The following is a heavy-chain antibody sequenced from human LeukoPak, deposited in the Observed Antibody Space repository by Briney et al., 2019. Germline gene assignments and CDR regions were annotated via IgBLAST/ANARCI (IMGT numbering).Heavy chain of an antibody. D-gene: IGHD4-17*01. CDR2: ISYDGRHK. Sequence: PGMSLRLSCAASGFTFSSFAMHWVRRAPGKGLEWVAVISYDGRHKYYGDSVKGQFTISRDNSKNTLYVQMSSLRAEDTAVYYCAREQYGEHYFDYWGQGTLVTVSS. CDR3: AREQYGEHYFDY. V-gene: IGHV3-30*04. J-gene: IGHJ4*02. CDR1: GFTFSSFA.